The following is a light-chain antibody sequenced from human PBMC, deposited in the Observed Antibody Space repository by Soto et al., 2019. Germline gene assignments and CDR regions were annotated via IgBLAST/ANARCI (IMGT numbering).Light chain of an antibody. J-gene: IGKJ5*01. CDR3: QQYDNSVAIT. CDR1: QSVRSSY. Sequence: EIVLTQSPGTLSLSPGERATLSCRASQSVRSSYLAWYQQKPGQAPRLLIHGASSRATGIPDRFSGSGSGTDFTLTISRLEPEDFAVYYCQQYDNSVAITFGQGTRLEIK. V-gene: IGKV3-20*01. CDR2: GAS.